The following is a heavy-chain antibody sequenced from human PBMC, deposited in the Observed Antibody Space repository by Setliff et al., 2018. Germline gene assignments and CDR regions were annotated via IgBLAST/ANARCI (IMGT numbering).Heavy chain of an antibody. CDR2: IYHSGST. CDR3: ARVADYYDSSGQSQYFQH. J-gene: IGHJ1*01. Sequence: SETLSLTCAVSGYSISSGYYWGWIRQPPGKGLEWIGSIYHSGSTYYKPSLKSRVTISVDTSKNQFSLKLSSVTAADTAVYYCARVADYYDSSGQSQYFQHWGQGTLVTVSS. CDR1: GYSISSGYY. V-gene: IGHV4-38-2*01. D-gene: IGHD3-22*01.